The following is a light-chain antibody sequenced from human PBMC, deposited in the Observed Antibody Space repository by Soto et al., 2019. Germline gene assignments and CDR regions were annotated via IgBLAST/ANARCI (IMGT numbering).Light chain of an antibody. CDR1: QSVSSSY. Sequence: EIVLTQSPGTLSLSPGERATLSCRASQSVSSSYLAWYQQKPGQAPRLLIYGASSRATGIPDRYSGRGSGTDFTLTISILETEDFAVYYCHQYRSFPRNTFGQGTQLQIK. V-gene: IGKV3-20*01. CDR2: GAS. CDR3: HQYRSFPRNT. J-gene: IGKJ2*01.